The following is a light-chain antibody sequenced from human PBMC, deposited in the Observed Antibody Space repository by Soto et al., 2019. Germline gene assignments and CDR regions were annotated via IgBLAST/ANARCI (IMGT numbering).Light chain of an antibody. V-gene: IGKV3-20*01. Sequence: IVSTQSTATLSLSPGERATLSCRASQSVSSYLAWYQQKPGQAPRLLIYGASSRATGIPDRFSGSGSGTDFTLTISRLEPEDFAVYYCQQYGSSPITFGQGTRLEI. CDR2: GAS. CDR3: QQYGSSPIT. CDR1: QSVSSY. J-gene: IGKJ5*01.